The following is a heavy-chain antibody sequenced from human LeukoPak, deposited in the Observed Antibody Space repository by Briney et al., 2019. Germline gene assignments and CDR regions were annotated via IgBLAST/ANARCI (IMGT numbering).Heavy chain of an antibody. Sequence: PGGSLRLPCAASGFTFSSHNMNWVRQAPGKGLEWVSYISRGTNTIYYADSVKGRFTISRDNAKNSLYLQMNSLRVEDTAVYYCARDPYCGGDCYPGLDYWGQGTLVTVSS. J-gene: IGHJ4*02. CDR3: ARDPYCGGDCYPGLDY. D-gene: IGHD2-21*02. CDR2: ISRGTNTI. CDR1: GFTFSSHN. V-gene: IGHV3-48*04.